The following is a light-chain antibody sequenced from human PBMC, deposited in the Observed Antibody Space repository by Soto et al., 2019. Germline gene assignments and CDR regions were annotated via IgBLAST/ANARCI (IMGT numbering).Light chain of an antibody. CDR3: MQALQAPT. V-gene: IGKV2-28*01. CDR1: QSLLHSNGNNY. CDR2: LGS. Sequence: DIVMTQSPLSLPVTPGEPASISCRSSQSLLHSNGNNYLEWYLQKPGQSPQLLIYLGSNRASGVPDRFSGSGSGTDFTLKISRVEAEDVGVYYCMQALQAPTFGQGTRLEIK. J-gene: IGKJ5*01.